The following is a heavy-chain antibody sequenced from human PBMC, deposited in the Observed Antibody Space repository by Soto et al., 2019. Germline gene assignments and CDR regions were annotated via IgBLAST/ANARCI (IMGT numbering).Heavy chain of an antibody. CDR1: GFTFSIYS. D-gene: IGHD3-3*01. CDR3: AKDWTSI. V-gene: IGHV3-23*01. Sequence: GGSLRLPCAASGFTFSIYSMTWVRQAPGKGLEWVSTISGSGGSTYYTDSVKGRFTISRDNSKNTLFLQLNSLRAEDTAVYYYAKDWTSIWGPGTMVTVSS. J-gene: IGHJ3*02. CDR2: ISGSGGST.